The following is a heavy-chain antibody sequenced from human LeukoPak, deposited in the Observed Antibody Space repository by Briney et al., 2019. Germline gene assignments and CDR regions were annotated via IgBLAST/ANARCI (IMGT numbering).Heavy chain of an antibody. CDR3: ARGGLLSQYYYYYYYMDV. CDR2: ISSSSSTI. CDR1: GFTFSSYS. V-gene: IGHV3-48*01. D-gene: IGHD2-21*01. Sequence: SGGSLRLSCAASGFTFSSYSMSWVRQAPGKGLEWVSYISSSSSTIYYADSVKGRFTISRDNAKNSLYLQMNSLRAEDTAVYYCARGGLLSQYYYYYYYMDVWGKGTTVTVSS. J-gene: IGHJ6*03.